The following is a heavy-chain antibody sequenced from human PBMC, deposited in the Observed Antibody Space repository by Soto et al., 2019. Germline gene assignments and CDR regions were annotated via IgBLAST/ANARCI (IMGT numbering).Heavy chain of an antibody. CDR1: SDSISRSHW. CDR2: IYYSGSV. D-gene: IGHD6-19*01. V-gene: IGHV4-4*02. Sequence: SETLSLTCAVSSDSISRSHWLTWVRQSPGKGLEWLGDIYYSGSVYYNPSLRSRISISMDKSNNQFSLKLSSVTAADTAVYYCARHLDGSGWYYFDDWGQVTLVTVSS. J-gene: IGHJ4*02. CDR3: ARHLDGSGWYYFDD.